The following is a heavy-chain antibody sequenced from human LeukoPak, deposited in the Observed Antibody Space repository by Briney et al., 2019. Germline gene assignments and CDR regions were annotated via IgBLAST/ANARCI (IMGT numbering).Heavy chain of an antibody. CDR2: INHSGST. CDR3: ARHPLVAPNFDY. D-gene: IGHD2-15*01. V-gene: IGHV4-34*01. J-gene: IGHJ4*02. CDR1: GGSFSGYY. Sequence: PSGTLSLTCAVYGGSFSGYYWSWIRQPPGKGLEWIGEINHSGSTNYNPSLKSRVTISIDTSKNQFSLKLSSVTAADTAVYYCARHPLVAPNFDYWGQGTLVTVSS.